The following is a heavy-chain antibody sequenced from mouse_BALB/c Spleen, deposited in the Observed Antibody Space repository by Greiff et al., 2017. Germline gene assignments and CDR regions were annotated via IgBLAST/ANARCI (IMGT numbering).Heavy chain of an antibody. J-gene: IGHJ2*01. CDR3: TRRLAKNFDY. D-gene: IGHD1-1*01. CDR2: IRLKSNNYAT. Sequence: EVQLQQSGGGLVQPGGSMKLSCVASGFTFSNYWMNWVRQSPEKGLEWVAEIRLKSNNYATHYAESVKGRFTISRDDSKSSVYLQMNNLRAEDTGIYYCTRRLAKNFDYWGQGTTLTVSS. CDR1: GFTFSNYW. V-gene: IGHV6-6*02.